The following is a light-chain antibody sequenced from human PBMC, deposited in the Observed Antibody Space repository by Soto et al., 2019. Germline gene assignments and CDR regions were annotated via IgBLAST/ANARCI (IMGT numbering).Light chain of an antibody. CDR3: QQYYHRWT. Sequence: EIVMTQSPATLSVSPGERVTLSCRARQSVGSNIAWYQQKPGQGPRLLIYGASTRAAGIPARFSRSGSVTEFTLTISSLQSEDFAVYFCQQYYHRWTFGPGTKVDIK. CDR2: GAS. V-gene: IGKV3-15*01. J-gene: IGKJ1*01. CDR1: QSVGSN.